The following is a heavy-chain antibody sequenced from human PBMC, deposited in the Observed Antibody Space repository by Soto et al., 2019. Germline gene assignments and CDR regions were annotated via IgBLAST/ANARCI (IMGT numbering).Heavy chain of an antibody. CDR3: AKDSYYDSSGYPDDAFDI. CDR1: GFTFSSYS. CDR2: ISYDGSNK. V-gene: IGHV3-30*18. J-gene: IGHJ3*02. Sequence: GGSLRLSCAASGFTFSSYSMNWVRQAPGKGLEWVAVISYDGSNKYYADSVKGRFTISRDNSKNTLYLQMNSLRAEDTAVYYCAKDSYYDSSGYPDDAFDIWGQGTMVTVSS. D-gene: IGHD3-22*01.